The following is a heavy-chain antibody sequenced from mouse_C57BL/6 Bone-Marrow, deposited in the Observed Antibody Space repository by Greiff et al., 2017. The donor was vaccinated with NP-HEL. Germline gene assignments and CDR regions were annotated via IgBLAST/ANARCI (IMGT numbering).Heavy chain of an antibody. D-gene: IGHD2-4*01. CDR2: IYPGSGST. V-gene: IGHV1-55*01. CDR3: ARGGLRRRYFDY. J-gene: IGHJ2*01. CDR1: GYTFTSYW. Sequence: QVQLKQPGAELVKPGASVKMSCKASGYTFTSYWITWVKQRPGQGLEWIGDIYPGSGSTNYNEKFKSKATLTVDTSSSTAYMQLSSLTSEDSAVYYCARGGLRRRYFDYWGQGTTLTVSS.